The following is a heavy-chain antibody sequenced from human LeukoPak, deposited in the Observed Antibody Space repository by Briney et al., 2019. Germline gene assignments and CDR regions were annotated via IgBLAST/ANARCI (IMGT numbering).Heavy chain of an antibody. V-gene: IGHV3-48*01. J-gene: IGHJ4*02. Sequence: GGSLRLSCAVSGFTFSRYSMNWVRQAPGKGLEWVSYISSSSSTIYYADSVKGRFTISRDNAKNSLYLQMNSLRAEDTAVYYCARGGYCSSTSCQNTDYWGQGTLVTVSS. CDR3: ARGGYCSSTSCQNTDY. D-gene: IGHD2-2*01. CDR1: GFTFSRYS. CDR2: ISSSSSTI.